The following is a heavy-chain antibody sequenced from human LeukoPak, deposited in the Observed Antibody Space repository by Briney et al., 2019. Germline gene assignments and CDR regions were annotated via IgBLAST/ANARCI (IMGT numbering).Heavy chain of an antibody. D-gene: IGHD2-21*02. CDR3: ARPYCGGDCYLYEYYFDY. V-gene: IGHV3-7*01. Sequence: GGSLRPSCAASGFTFSSYWMSWVRQAPGKGLEWVANIKQDGSEKYYVDSVKGRFTISRNNAKNSLYLQMNSLRAEDTAVYYCARPYCGGDCYLYEYYFDYWGQGTLVTVSS. J-gene: IGHJ4*02. CDR1: GFTFSSYW. CDR2: IKQDGSEK.